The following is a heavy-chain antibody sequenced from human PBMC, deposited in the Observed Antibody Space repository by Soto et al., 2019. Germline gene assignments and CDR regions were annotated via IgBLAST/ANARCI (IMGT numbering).Heavy chain of an antibody. Sequence: QVQLVQSGAEVKKPGSSVKVSCKASGGTFNNYGMGWVRQAPGQGLEWMGGIIPMIPRTNYAQKLQGRVTLTADASRSTAYMELRSLRSEDTAVYYCASWDYDVLTGYSYDDWGQGTLVTVSS. CDR2: IIPMIPRT. CDR3: ASWDYDVLTGYSYDD. CDR1: GGTFNNYG. V-gene: IGHV1-69*01. D-gene: IGHD3-9*01. J-gene: IGHJ4*02.